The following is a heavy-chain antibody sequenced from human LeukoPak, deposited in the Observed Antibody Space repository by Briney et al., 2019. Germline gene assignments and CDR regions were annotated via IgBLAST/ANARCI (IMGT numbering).Heavy chain of an antibody. CDR1: GFTISSNY. Sequence: GGSLRLSCAASGFTISSNYMGWVRQAPGKGLEWVSVIYSGGDTYYADSVKGRFTISRDNSKNMIYLEMSSLKAEDTAVYYCAKDRSLEIAVAGTIFDYWGQGTLVTVSS. J-gene: IGHJ4*02. CDR3: AKDRSLEIAVAGTIFDY. D-gene: IGHD6-19*01. V-gene: IGHV3-66*01. CDR2: IYSGGDT.